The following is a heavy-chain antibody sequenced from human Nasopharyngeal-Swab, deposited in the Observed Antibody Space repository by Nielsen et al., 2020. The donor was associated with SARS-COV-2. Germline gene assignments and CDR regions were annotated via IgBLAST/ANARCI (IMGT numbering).Heavy chain of an antibody. Sequence: GEALKISCAASEFTFNTYDMNWVRQAPGKGLEWLAYISSRSRTIYYADSVKGRFTNSRDNAKNSLYLQMNTLRDEDTAVYYCARLRYYSSDYWGQGTLVTVSS. CDR1: EFTFNTYD. CDR2: ISSRSRTI. D-gene: IGHD1-26*01. J-gene: IGHJ4*02. V-gene: IGHV3-48*02. CDR3: ARLRYYSSDY.